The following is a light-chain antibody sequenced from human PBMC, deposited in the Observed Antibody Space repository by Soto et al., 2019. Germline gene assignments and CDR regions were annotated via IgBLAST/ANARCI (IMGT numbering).Light chain of an antibody. V-gene: IGKV3-20*01. CDR3: QQYGSSPPT. Sequence: EIVLTQSPGTLSLSPGERATLSCRASQSVSSSYLAWYQQKPGQAPRLLIYGASSRATGIPDRFSGSGSETAFTLTISRLEPEDFAVYYCQQYGSSPPTFGQGTKLEIK. J-gene: IGKJ2*01. CDR1: QSVSSSY. CDR2: GAS.